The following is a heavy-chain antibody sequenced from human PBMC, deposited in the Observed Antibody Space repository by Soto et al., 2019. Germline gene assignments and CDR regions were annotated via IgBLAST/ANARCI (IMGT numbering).Heavy chain of an antibody. Sequence: ASVKVSCKASGYTFTSYAMHWVRQAPGQRLEWMGWINAGNGNTKYSQKFQGRVTITRGTSASTAYMELSSLRSEDTAVYYCASSRITMVPYGMDVWGQGTTVTVSS. D-gene: IGHD3-10*01. CDR1: GYTFTSYA. CDR2: INAGNGNT. V-gene: IGHV1-3*01. J-gene: IGHJ6*02. CDR3: ASSRITMVPYGMDV.